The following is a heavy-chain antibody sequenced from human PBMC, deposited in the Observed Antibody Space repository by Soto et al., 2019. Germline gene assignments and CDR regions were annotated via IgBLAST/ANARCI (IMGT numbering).Heavy chain of an antibody. Sequence: PGGSLRLSCAASGFTFSSYAMSWVRQAPGKGLEWVSAISGSGGSTYYADSVKGRFTISRDNSKNTLYLQMNSLRAEDTAVYYYARDRGAGTGILGYYYMDVWGKGTTVTVSS. CDR3: ARDRGAGTGILGYYYMDV. V-gene: IGHV3-23*01. D-gene: IGHD1-7*01. CDR2: ISGSGGST. CDR1: GFTFSSYA. J-gene: IGHJ6*03.